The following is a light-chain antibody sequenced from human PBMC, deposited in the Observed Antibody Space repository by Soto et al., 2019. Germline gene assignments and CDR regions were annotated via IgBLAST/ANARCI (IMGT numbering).Light chain of an antibody. CDR3: LQDYIYPRT. Sequence: AIQMTQSPSSLSASVGDRVTITCRASQGIRDDLAWYQHKPGKAPKLLIYAASSLQSGVPSRFSGSGSGTDFTLTISSLQPEDFATYYCLQDYIYPRTFGQGPTVDIK. CDR2: AAS. J-gene: IGKJ1*01. CDR1: QGIRDD. V-gene: IGKV1-6*01.